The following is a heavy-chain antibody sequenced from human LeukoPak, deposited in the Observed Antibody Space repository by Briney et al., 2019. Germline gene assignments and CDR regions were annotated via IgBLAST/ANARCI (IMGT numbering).Heavy chain of an antibody. D-gene: IGHD5-18*01. CDR1: GYTFTGYY. CDR3: ARDQIRENTAMDPFDY. Sequence: ASVKVSCKASGYTFTGYYMHWVRQAPGQGLEWMGGIIPIFGTANYAQKFQGRVTITADESTSTAYMELSSLRSEDTAVYYCARDQIRENTAMDPFDYWGQGTLVTVSS. CDR2: IIPIFGTA. V-gene: IGHV1-69*13. J-gene: IGHJ4*02.